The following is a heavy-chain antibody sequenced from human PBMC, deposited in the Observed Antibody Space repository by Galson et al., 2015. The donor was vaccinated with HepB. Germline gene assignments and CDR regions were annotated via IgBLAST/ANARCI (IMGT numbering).Heavy chain of an antibody. CDR2: ISSSSSYT. D-gene: IGHD3-10*01. J-gene: IGHJ4*02. CDR3: ARDLVRGVMGSGFYY. CDR1: GFTFSDYY. V-gene: IGHV3-11*05. Sequence: SLRLSCAASGFTFSDYYMSWIRQAPGKGLEWVSYISSSSSYTNYADSVKGRFTISRDNAKNSLYLQMNSLRAEDTAVYYCARDLVRGVMGSGFYYWGQGTLVTVSS.